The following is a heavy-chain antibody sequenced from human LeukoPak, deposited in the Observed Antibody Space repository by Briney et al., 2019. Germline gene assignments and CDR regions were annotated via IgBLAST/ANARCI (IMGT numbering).Heavy chain of an antibody. J-gene: IGHJ4*02. Sequence: PSETLSLTCTVSGDSISSNNYSWAWFRQPPGKGLEWIGHIYYSGRTYYNPSLKSRVTISVATSKNQFSLNLSSVTAADTAVYYCARLRHSWIPIDYWGQGTLVTVSS. CDR2: IYYSGRT. CDR1: GDSISSNNYS. D-gene: IGHD2-2*03. CDR3: ARLRHSWIPIDY. V-gene: IGHV4-39*01.